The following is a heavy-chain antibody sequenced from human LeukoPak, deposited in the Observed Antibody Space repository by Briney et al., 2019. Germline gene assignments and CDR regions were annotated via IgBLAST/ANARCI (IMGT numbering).Heavy chain of an antibody. CDR2: IRGNGAST. D-gene: IGHD3-10*01. CDR1: GFTFSSYA. J-gene: IGHJ4*02. V-gene: IGHV3-23*01. CDR3: AKDGLWFGESQYYFDH. Sequence: PGGSLRLSCAASGFTFSSYAMSWVRQAPGEGLEWVAAIRGNGASTYYVDSVKGRFTTSRDNSKNTLYLHLHSLRAEDTAVYYCAKDGLWFGESQYYFDHWGQGTLVTVSS.